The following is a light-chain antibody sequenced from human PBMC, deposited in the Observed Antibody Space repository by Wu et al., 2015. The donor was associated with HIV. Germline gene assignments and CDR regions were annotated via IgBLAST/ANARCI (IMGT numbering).Light chain of an antibody. V-gene: IGKV3D-15*01. CDR3: QQYNNRPPWT. J-gene: IGKJ1*01. Sequence: EIVMTQSPATLSVSPGERATLSCRASESVLTNLAWYQHKPGQAPRLLIFGASTRATDIPARFSGSGSRTDFTLIITSVQSEDFAVYYCQQYNNRPPWTFGQGTKVEIK. CDR1: ESVLTN. CDR2: GAS.